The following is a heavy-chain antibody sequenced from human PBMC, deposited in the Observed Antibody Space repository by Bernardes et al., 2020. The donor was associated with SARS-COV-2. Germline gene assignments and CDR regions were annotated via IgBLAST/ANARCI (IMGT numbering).Heavy chain of an antibody. CDR3: ARELVQGVIMDV. D-gene: IGHD3-10*01. CDR2: IDWDDDK. Sequence: SGPTLLKPTQTLTLTCTFSGFSLSTSGMCVSWIRQPPGKALEWLARIDWDDDKYYSTSLKTRLTISKDTSKNQVVLTMTNMDPVDTATYYCARELVQGVIMDVWGQGTTVTVSS. J-gene: IGHJ6*02. V-gene: IGHV2-70*11. CDR1: GFSLSTSGMC.